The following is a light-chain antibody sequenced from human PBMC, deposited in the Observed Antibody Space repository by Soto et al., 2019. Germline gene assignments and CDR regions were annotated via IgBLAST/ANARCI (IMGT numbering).Light chain of an antibody. J-gene: IGKJ3*01. CDR1: QSISSW. CDR3: QQSFT. V-gene: IGKV1-5*03. Sequence: DIPMTQSPSTLSASVGDRVTITCRASQSISSWLAWYQQKPGKAPKLLIYKASTLESGVPSRFSGSGSGTEFTLTISSLQPDDVATYYCQQSFTFGPGTKVDIK. CDR2: KAS.